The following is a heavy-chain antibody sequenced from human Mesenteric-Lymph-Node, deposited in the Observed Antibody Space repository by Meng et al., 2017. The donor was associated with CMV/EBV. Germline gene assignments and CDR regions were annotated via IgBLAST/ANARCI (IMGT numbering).Heavy chain of an antibody. CDR1: GFTFSSYW. J-gene: IGHJ5*02. Sequence: GESLKISCAASGFTFSSYWMHWVRQAPGKGLVWLSRINSDGSTTNYADSVKGRFTIPRDNAKNTLYLQMNSLRAEDTAVYSCARGRGGNWFDPWGQGTLVTVSS. V-gene: IGHV3-74*01. CDR3: ARGRGGNWFDP. D-gene: IGHD1-26*01. CDR2: INSDGSTT.